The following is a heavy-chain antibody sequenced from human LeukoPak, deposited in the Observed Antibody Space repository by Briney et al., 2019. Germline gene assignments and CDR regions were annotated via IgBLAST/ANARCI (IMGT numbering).Heavy chain of an antibody. Sequence: PSETLSLTCTVSGGSISSYYWGWIRQPPGKGLEWIGSIYYSGSTYYNPSLKSRVTISVDTSKNQFSLKLSSVTAADTAVYYCAREGWDYGSGSYYLADYWGQGTLVTVSS. J-gene: IGHJ4*02. CDR3: AREGWDYGSGSYYLADY. V-gene: IGHV4-39*07. CDR1: GGSISSYY. CDR2: IYYSGST. D-gene: IGHD3-10*01.